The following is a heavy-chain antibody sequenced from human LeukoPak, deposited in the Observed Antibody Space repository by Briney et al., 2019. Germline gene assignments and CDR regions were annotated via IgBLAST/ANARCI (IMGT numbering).Heavy chain of an antibody. CDR3: ARHPYPRDYFGSGNLIRRTRGNFYFDY. CDR1: GFTFSSYS. V-gene: IGHV3-48*01. CDR2: ISSSSSTI. Sequence: PGGSLRLSCAASGFTFSSYSMNWVRQAPGKGLEWVSYISSSSSTIYYADSVKGRFTISRDNTKNSLYLQMNSLRAEDTAVYYCARHPYPRDYFGSGNLIRRTRGNFYFDYWGQGTLVTVSS. J-gene: IGHJ4*02. D-gene: IGHD3-10*01.